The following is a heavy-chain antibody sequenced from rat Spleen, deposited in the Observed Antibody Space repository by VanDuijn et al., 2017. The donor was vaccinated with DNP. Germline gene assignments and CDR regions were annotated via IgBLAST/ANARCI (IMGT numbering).Heavy chain of an antibody. CDR3: ATSPGPNWFAY. J-gene: IGHJ3*01. Sequence: EVQLVETGGGLVQPGKSLKCSCVTFGFTFSNYWMYWIRQAPGKGLEWLASITSNGGNTYYRDSVKGRFTISRDNAKSTLYLQMDSLRSEDTATYYCATSPGPNWFAYWGQGTLVTVSS. V-gene: IGHV5-58*01. CDR2: ITSNGGNT. CDR1: GFTFSNYW. D-gene: IGHD1-4*01.